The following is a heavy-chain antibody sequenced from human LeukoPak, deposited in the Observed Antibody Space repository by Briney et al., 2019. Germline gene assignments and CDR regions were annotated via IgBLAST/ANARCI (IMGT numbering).Heavy chain of an antibody. D-gene: IGHD3-16*01. CDR3: ATNHYDYVSFDY. J-gene: IGHJ4*02. V-gene: IGHV1-24*01. CDR1: GYTLTELS. Sequence: ASVKVSCKVSGYTLTELSMHWARQAPGKGLEWMGGFDPEDGETIYAQKFQGRVTMTEDTSTDTAYMELSSLRSEDTAVYYCATNHYDYVSFDYWGQGTLVTVSS. CDR2: FDPEDGET.